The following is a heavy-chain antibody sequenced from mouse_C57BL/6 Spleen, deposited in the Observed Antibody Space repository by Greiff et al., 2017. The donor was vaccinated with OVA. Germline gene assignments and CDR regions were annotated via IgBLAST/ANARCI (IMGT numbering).Heavy chain of an antibody. Sequence: EVKLMESRGGLVKPGGSLKLSCAASGFTFSDYGMHWVRQAPEKGLEWVAYISSGSSTIYYADTVKGRFTISRDNAKNTLFLQMTSLRSEDTAMYYCARGGTGTDYWGKGTTLTVSS. D-gene: IGHD4-1*01. CDR2: ISSGSSTI. J-gene: IGHJ2*01. V-gene: IGHV5-17*01. CDR1: GFTFSDYG. CDR3: ARGGTGTDY.